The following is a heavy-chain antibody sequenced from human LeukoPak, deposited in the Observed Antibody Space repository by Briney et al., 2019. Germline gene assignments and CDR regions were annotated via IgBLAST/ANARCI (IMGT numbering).Heavy chain of an antibody. CDR1: GGSFSGYY. V-gene: IGHV4-34*01. CDR2: INHSGST. D-gene: IGHD5-24*01. CDR3: ARERDGYNWD. J-gene: IGHJ4*02. Sequence: SETLSLTCAVYGGSFSGYYWSWIRQPPGKGLEWIGEINHSGSTNYNPSLKSRVIISVDTSKNQFSLKLSSVTTADTAVYYCARERDGYNWDWGQGTLVTVSS.